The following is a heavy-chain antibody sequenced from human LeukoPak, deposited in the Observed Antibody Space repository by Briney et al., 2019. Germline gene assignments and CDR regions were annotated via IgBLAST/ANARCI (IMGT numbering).Heavy chain of an antibody. Sequence: SETLSLTCAVYGGSFSGYYWSWIRQPPGKGLEWIGEINHSGSTNYNPSLKSRVTISVDTSKNQFSLKLSSVAAADTAVYYCARDRWDSSSRYPWYFDLWGRGTLVTVSS. CDR3: ARDRWDSSSRYPWYFDL. CDR1: GGSFSGYY. CDR2: INHSGST. D-gene: IGHD6-13*01. J-gene: IGHJ2*01. V-gene: IGHV4-34*01.